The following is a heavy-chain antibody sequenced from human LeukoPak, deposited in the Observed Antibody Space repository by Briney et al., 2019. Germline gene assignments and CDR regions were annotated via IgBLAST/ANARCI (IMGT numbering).Heavy chain of an antibody. CDR3: ARADIVGATLNAFDI. D-gene: IGHD1-26*01. CDR1: GGTFSSYA. V-gene: IGHV1-69*05. Sequence: SVKVSCKASGGTFSSYAISWVRQAPGQGLEWMGGIIPIFGTANYAQKFQGRVTITTDESTSTAYMELSSLRSEDTAVYYCARADIVGATLNAFDIWGQGTMVTVSS. CDR2: IIPIFGTA. J-gene: IGHJ3*02.